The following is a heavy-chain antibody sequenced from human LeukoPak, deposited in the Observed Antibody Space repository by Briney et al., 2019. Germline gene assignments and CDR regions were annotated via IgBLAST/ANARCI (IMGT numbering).Heavy chain of an antibody. CDR1: GFTFGSYS. V-gene: IGHV3-48*01. CDR2: ISSGSRTI. Sequence: GGSLRLSCAASGFTFGSYSMNWVRQAPGKGLEWISYISSGSRTIYYADSVEGRFTVSRDNAKNSLYLQMRSLRAEDTTVYYWAGESITGHRDFNYWGQGTRVTVS. D-gene: IGHD1-20*01. J-gene: IGHJ4*02. CDR3: AGESITGHRDFNY.